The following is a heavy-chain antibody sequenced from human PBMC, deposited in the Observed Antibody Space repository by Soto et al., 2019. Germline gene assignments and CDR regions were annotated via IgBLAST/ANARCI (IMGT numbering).Heavy chain of an antibody. CDR3: AKIPYGYVPHNWFDP. V-gene: IGHV3-23*01. J-gene: IGHJ5*02. CDR1: GFTFSSYA. Sequence: VGSLRLSCAASGFTFSSYAMSWVRQAPGKGLEWVSAISGSGGSTYYADSVKGRFTISRDNSKNTLYLQMNSLRAEDTAVYYCAKIPYGYVPHNWFDPWGQGTLVTVSS. CDR2: ISGSGGST. D-gene: IGHD5-18*01.